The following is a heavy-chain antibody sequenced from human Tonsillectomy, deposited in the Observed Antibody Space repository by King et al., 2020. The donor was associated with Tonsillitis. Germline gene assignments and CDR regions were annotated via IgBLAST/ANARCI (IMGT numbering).Heavy chain of an antibody. D-gene: IGHD2-15*01. CDR3: AREEDRYCSGGSCSTPWYMDV. Sequence: VQLQQWGAGLLKPSETLSLTCAVYGGSFSDYYWCWIRQPPGKGLEWIGEINHSGSTNYNPSLKSEVTISVDSSKNQFSLRLSSMTAADTAVYYCAREEDRYCSGGSCSTPWYMDVWGKGTTVTVSS. CDR1: GGSFSDYY. J-gene: IGHJ6*03. V-gene: IGHV4-34*01. CDR2: INHSGST.